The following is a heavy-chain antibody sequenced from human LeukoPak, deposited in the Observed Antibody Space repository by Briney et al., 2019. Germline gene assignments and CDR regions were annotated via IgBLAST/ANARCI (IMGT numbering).Heavy chain of an antibody. J-gene: IGHJ6*02. CDR2: INHSGST. Sequence: PSETLSLTCAVYGGSFSGYYWSWIRQPPGKGLVWIGEINHSGSTNYNPSLKSRVTISVDTSKNQFSLKLSSVTAADTAVYYCARDRRRVTQYCSGGSCYSFGQNYYYYYGMDVWGQGTTVTVSS. CDR3: ARDRRRVTQYCSGGSCYSFGQNYYYYYGMDV. CDR1: GGSFSGYY. D-gene: IGHD2-15*01. V-gene: IGHV4-34*01.